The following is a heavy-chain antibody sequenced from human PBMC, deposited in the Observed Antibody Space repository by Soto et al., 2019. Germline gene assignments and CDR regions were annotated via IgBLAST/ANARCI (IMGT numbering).Heavy chain of an antibody. Sequence: PSQTLSLTCAISGDSVSSYSAAWNWIRQSPSGGLEWLGRTYYRSRFFSDYAESVKSRIIINPDTSKNQFSLQLKSVTPEDTAVYYCARDRYSSSGWFDPWGPGTPGTVSS. D-gene: IGHD6-6*01. CDR3: ARDRYSSSGWFDP. V-gene: IGHV6-1*01. CDR1: GDSVSSYSAA. J-gene: IGHJ5*02. CDR2: TYYRSRFFS.